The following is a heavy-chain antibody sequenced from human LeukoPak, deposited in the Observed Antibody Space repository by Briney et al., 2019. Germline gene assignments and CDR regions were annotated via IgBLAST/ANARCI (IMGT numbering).Heavy chain of an antibody. J-gene: IGHJ4*02. CDR3: ARDPTTVTTIFDS. D-gene: IGHD4-17*01. V-gene: IGHV4-39*07. Sequence: PSETLSRTCTVSGGSISSSSYYWGWIRQPPGKGLEWIGSIYYSGSTYYNPSLKSRVSMSGDTSKNQVSLKLRSVTAADTAVYYCARDPTTVTTIFDSWGQGTLVTVSS. CDR2: IYYSGST. CDR1: GGSISSSSYY.